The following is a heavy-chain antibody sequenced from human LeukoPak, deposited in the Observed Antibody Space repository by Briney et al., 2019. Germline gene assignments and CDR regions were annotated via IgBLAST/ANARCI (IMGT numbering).Heavy chain of an antibody. Sequence: ASVKVSCKASGYTFTSYDINWVRQATGQGLEWMGWMNPNSGNTGYAQKFQGRVTMTRNTSIGTAYMELSSLRSEDTAVYYCARAVYSSSPELFDYWGQGTLVTVSS. J-gene: IGHJ4*02. CDR1: GYTFTSYD. CDR3: ARAVYSSSPELFDY. D-gene: IGHD6-6*01. CDR2: MNPNSGNT. V-gene: IGHV1-8*01.